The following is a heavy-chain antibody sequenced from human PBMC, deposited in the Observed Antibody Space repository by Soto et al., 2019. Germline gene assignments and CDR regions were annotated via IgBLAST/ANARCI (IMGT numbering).Heavy chain of an antibody. CDR1: GCSISSSSSY. D-gene: IGHD5-18*01. CDR3: ACIFSGGYGYGFYYYGMDV. CDR2: IYYSGST. Sequence: SETLSLTCTVSGCSISSSSSYWGWIRQPPGKGLEWIGSIYYSGSTCYNPSLKSRVTISVDTSKNQFSLKLSSVTAADTAVYYCACIFSGGYGYGFYYYGMDVWGQGTTVT. J-gene: IGHJ6*02. V-gene: IGHV4-39*01.